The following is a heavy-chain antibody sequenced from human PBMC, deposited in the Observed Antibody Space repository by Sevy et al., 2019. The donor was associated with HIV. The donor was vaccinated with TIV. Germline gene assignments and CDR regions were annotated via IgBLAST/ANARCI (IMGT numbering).Heavy chain of an antibody. CDR1: GGSISSYY. CDR3: ARDSLPYSWFGDFYYFDY. J-gene: IGHJ4*02. V-gene: IGHV4-4*07. CDR2: IYTSGST. Sequence: SETLSLTCTVSGGSISSYYWSWIRQPAGKGLEWIGRIYTSGSTNYNPSLKSRVTMSVDTSKNQFSLKLSSVTAADTAVYYCARDSLPYSWFGDFYYFDYWGQGTLVTVSS. D-gene: IGHD3-10*01.